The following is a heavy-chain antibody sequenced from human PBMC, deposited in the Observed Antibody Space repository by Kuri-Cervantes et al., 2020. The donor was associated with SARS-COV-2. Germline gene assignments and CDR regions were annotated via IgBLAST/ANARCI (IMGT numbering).Heavy chain of an antibody. CDR2: IYYSGST. CDR1: GGSISSISYY. CDR3: ARYSPPDYYDSSGYDSFDI. D-gene: IGHD3-22*01. J-gene: IGHJ3*02. Sequence: SEILSLTCTVSGGSISSISYYWGWIRQPPGKGLEWIGSIYYSGSTYDNPSLKSRVTISVNTSKNQFSQKLSSVTAADTAVYYCARYSPPDYYDSSGYDSFDIWGQGTMVTVSS. V-gene: IGHV4-39*01.